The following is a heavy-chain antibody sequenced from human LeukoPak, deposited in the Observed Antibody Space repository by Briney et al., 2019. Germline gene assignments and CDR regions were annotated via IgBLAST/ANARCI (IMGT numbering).Heavy chain of an antibody. V-gene: IGHV3-11*01. D-gene: IGHD3-16*02. J-gene: IGHJ6*02. Sequence: GGSLRLSCAASGFTFSDHYMSWIRQAPGKGPEWVAYISGSGSAIYNADSVKGRFTISRDNAKNSLYLQMNSLGAEDTAVYYCARDRQPSRYIGMDVWGQGTTVSVSS. CDR1: GFTFSDHY. CDR2: ISGSGSAI. CDR3: ARDRQPSRYIGMDV.